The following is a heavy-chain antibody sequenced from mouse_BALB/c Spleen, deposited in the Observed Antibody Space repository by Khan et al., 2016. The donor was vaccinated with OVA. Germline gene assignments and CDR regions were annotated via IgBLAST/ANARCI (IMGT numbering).Heavy chain of an antibody. D-gene: IGHD1-1*02. CDR3: VGGGGKSRFAY. Sequence: QVQLQQSGAELVRPGVSVKISCKGSGYTFTDFAMHWVKQSHAKSLEWLGVISTYYGDADYNHKFRDKATMTVDKSSSTAYMELDGLTSEDSAIYYCVGGGGKSRFAYWGQGTLVTVSA. CDR2: ISTYYGDA. CDR1: GYTFTDFA. J-gene: IGHJ3*01. V-gene: IGHV1S137*01.